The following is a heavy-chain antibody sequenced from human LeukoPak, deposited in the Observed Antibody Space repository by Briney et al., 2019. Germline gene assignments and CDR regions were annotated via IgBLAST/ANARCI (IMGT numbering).Heavy chain of an antibody. CDR3: TTRRQDGC. Sequence: GGSLRLSCVASGFTFSDAWMSWVRQAPGKGLEWVGRIKSKSDGGTIDDGARVKGRFTISRADSRNTLSLQMTSLKTEDTAVYYCTTRRQDGCWGQGTLVTVS. CDR1: GFTFSDAW. J-gene: IGHJ4*02. CDR2: IKSKSDGGTI. V-gene: IGHV3-15*01. D-gene: IGHD6-25*01.